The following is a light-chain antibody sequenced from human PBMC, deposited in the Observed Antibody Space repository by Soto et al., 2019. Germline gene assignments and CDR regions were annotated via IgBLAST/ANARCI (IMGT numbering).Light chain of an antibody. V-gene: IGKV1-9*01. CDR1: QGISTY. J-gene: IGKJ5*01. CDR2: DAS. Sequence: DIQLTPSPSFLSASVGDTVTITCRASQGISTYLAWYQQKPGKAPNLLIYDASNLQSGVPSRFIGSGSGTEFTLTISSLQPEDSATYYCQQLYSYPVTFGQGTRLEIK. CDR3: QQLYSYPVT.